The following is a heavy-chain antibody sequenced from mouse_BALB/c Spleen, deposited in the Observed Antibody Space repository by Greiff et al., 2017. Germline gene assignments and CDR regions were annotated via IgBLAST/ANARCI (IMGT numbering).Heavy chain of an antibody. V-gene: IGHV1-5*01. D-gene: IGHD1-1*02. Sequence: VQLQQSGTVLARPGASVKMSCKASGYTFTSYWMHWVKQRPGQGLEWIGAIYPGNSDTSYNQKFKGKAKLTAVTSTSTAYMELSSLTNEDSAVYYCTRTGSWVGAMDYWGQGTSVTVSS. CDR2: IYPGNSDT. CDR1: GYTFTSYW. J-gene: IGHJ4*01. CDR3: TRTGSWVGAMDY.